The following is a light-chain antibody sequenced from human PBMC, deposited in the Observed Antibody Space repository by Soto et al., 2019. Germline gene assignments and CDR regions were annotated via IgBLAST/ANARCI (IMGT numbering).Light chain of an antibody. CDR2: KAS. Sequence: DIQMTQSPSTLSASVGDRVTITCRASQTISGWLAWYQQKPGKAPKLLIYKASSLQSAVPSRFSGSGSGTEFTLTISSLQPDDFATYYCQQYNSYPYSSGQGTKLEIK. J-gene: IGKJ2*01. V-gene: IGKV1-5*03. CDR3: QQYNSYPYS. CDR1: QTISGW.